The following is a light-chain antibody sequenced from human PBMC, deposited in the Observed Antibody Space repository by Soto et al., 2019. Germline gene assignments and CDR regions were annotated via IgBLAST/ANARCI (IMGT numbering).Light chain of an antibody. CDR1: LGIRSD. J-gene: IGKJ1*01. CDR3: QQDYDHPWT. CDR2: AAS. Sequence: AIPMTQSPSSLSASVGDRVTITCRASLGIRSDLVWYQQKPGKAPKVLIYAASTLQGGVPSSFSGSGSGTDFTLTISSLQPEDFAIYYCQQDYDHPWTFGQGTKVDI. V-gene: IGKV1-6*01.